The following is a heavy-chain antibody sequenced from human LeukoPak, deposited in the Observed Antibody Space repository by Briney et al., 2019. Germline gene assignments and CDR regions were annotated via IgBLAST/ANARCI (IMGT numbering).Heavy chain of an antibody. CDR1: GLTFSSYG. J-gene: IGHJ4*02. CDR2: IRYDGSNK. CDR3: AKDPSFRPGYFDY. V-gene: IGHV3-30*02. Sequence: GGSLRLSCAASGLTFSSYGMHWVRQAPGKGLEWVAFIRYDGSNKYYADSVKGRFTISRDNSKNTLYLQMNSLRAEDTAVYYCAKDPSFRPGYFDYWGQGTLVTVSS.